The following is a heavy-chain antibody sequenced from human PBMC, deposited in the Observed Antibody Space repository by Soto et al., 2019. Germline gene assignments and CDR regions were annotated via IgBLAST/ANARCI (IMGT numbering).Heavy chain of an antibody. CDR3: ARLARYLHSWGGSNWYYFDY. Sequence: QVQLQQWGAGLLKPSETLSLTCAVYGGSFSGYYWTWIRQPPGKGLEWIGEIHHSGSTNYSPSLKSRVTISVDTAKNQFSLRLGSITAADTAVYYWARLARYLHSWGGSNWYYFDYWGQGNLVTVSS. D-gene: IGHD6-13*01. CDR2: IHHSGST. V-gene: IGHV4-34*01. J-gene: IGHJ4*02. CDR1: GGSFSGYY.